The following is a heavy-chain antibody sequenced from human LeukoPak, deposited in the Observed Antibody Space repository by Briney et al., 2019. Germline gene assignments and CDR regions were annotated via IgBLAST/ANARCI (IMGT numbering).Heavy chain of an antibody. D-gene: IGHD6-13*01. CDR2: INHSGST. J-gene: IGHJ6*03. V-gene: IGHV4-34*01. CDR1: GESFSGYY. Sequence: SETLSLTCAVYGESFSGYYWSWIRQPPGKGLEWIGEINHSGSTNYNPSLKSRVTISVDTSKNQFSLKLSSVTAADTAVYYCARVQGRIAAAGYYYYMDVWGKGTTVTVSS. CDR3: ARVQGRIAAAGYYYYMDV.